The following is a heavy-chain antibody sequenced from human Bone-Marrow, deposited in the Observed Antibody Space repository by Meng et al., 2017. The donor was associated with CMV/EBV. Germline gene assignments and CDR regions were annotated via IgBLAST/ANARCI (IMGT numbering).Heavy chain of an antibody. D-gene: IGHD3-3*01. CDR3: ARAKDDFWSGFDY. CDR1: GFTFSSYS. CDR2: ISSSSSYI. V-gene: IGHV3-21*01. J-gene: IGHJ4*02. Sequence: GGSLRLSCAASGFTFSSYSMNWVRQAPGKGLEWVSSISSSSSYIYYADSVKGRFTVSRDNAKNTLYLQMNSLRTEDTAIYYCARAKDDFWSGFDYWGQGTLVTVSS.